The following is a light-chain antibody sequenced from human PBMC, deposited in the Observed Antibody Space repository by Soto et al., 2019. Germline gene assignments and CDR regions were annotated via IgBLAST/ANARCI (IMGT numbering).Light chain of an antibody. CDR3: SSYAGSNIVV. V-gene: IGLV2-8*01. Sequence: QSALTQPPSASGSPGQSLTISCTGTSSDVGGYNFVSWYQQHPDKVPKLIIYDVTKRPSGVPDRFSGSKSGNTASLIVSGLQAEDEADYYCSSYAGSNIVVFGGGTKLTVL. CDR1: SSDVGGYNF. J-gene: IGLJ2*01. CDR2: DVT.